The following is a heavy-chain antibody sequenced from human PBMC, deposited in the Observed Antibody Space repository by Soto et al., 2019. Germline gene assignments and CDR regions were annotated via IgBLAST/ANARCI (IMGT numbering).Heavy chain of an antibody. CDR3: ASLSTVLLPTAMTGWFDP. Sequence: PGGSLRLSCAASGFTFSSYAMSWVRQAPGKGLEWVSTISNSGGRTYYADSVKGRFAISRDNSKNTLYLQMTSLRPEDTAVYYSASLSTVLLPTAMTGWFDPWGQGSLVTVS. CDR1: GFTFSSYA. V-gene: IGHV3-23*01. D-gene: IGHD2-2*01. J-gene: IGHJ5*02. CDR2: ISNSGGRT.